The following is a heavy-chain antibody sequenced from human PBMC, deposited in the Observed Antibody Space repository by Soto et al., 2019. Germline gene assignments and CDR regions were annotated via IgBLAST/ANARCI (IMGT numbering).Heavy chain of an antibody. CDR2: IDWDDDK. J-gene: IGHJ6*02. CDR3: ARIRGTRVSYYDILTYGMDV. Sequence: SGATLVNPSQTLELTSPLSAFSFSTKGIYLGGIRNPPGKALNWLALIDWDDDKYYNTSLKTRPTISKDTSKNQVVLTMATMDPVDTGTYYCARIRGTRVSYYDILTYGMDVWGQGTTVTVSS. CDR1: AFSFSTKGIY. D-gene: IGHD3-9*01. V-gene: IGHV2-70*01.